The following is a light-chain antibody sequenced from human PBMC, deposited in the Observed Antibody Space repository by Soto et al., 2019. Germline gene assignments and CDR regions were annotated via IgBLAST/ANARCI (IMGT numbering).Light chain of an antibody. V-gene: IGKV3-11*01. CDR1: QSISEF. CDR3: QQRSKWPVT. Sequence: VVLTQSPATLSLSPVERATLSCRASQSISEFLAWYQQKPGQAPRLLIYDASNRATGTPARFSGSGSGTDFTLTISSLEAEDFALYYCQQRSKWPVTFGGGTKVDIK. J-gene: IGKJ4*01. CDR2: DAS.